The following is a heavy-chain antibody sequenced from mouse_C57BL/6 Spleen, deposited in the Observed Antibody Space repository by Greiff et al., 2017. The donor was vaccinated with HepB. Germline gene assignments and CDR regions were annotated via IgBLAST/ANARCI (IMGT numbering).Heavy chain of an antibody. V-gene: IGHV1-19*01. CDR2: INPYNGGT. CDR3: ARPHYYGSSHGGFAY. Sequence: EVQLQQSGPVLVKPGASVKMSCKASGYTFTDYYMNWVKQSHGKSLEWIGVINPYNGGTSYNQKFKGKATLTVDKSSSTAYMELNSLTSEDSAVYYCARPHYYGSSHGGFAYGGQGTLVTVSA. D-gene: IGHD1-1*01. CDR1: GYTFTDYY. J-gene: IGHJ3*01.